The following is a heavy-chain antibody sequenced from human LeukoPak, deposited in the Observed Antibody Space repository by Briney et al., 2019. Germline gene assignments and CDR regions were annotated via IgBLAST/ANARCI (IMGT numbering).Heavy chain of an antibody. D-gene: IGHD2-2*01. CDR1: GFTFSSYA. CDR3: ARVRLYCSSTSCSYYFDY. V-gene: IGHV3-53*04. CDR2: IYSGGST. J-gene: IGHJ4*02. Sequence: GGSLRLSCAASGFTFSSYAMSWVRQAPGKGLEWVSVIYSGGSTYYADSVKGRFTISRHNSKNTLYLQMNSLRAEDTAVYYCARVRLYCSSTSCSYYFDYWGQGTLVTVSS.